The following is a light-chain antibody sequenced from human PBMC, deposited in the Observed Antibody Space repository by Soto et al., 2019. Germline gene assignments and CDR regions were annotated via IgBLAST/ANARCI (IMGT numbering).Light chain of an antibody. CDR2: EVS. J-gene: IGLJ1*01. CDR1: SSDVGGYNY. CDR3: SSYTSSSPLV. Sequence: QSVLTQPASVSGSPGQSITIPCTGTSSDVGGYNYVSWYQQHPGKAPKLMIYEVSNRPSGVSNRFSGSKSGNTASLTISGLQAEDEADYYCSSYTSSSPLVFEPGTKVTAL. V-gene: IGLV2-14*01.